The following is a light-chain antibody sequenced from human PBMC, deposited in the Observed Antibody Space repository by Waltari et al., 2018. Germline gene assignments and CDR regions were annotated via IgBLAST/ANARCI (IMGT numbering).Light chain of an antibody. CDR1: NIGRKS. Sequence: SYVLTQAPSVSVAPGKTAKISCGGNNIGRKSVHWYQQKPGQAPILVVFDDSDRPSGIPERFSGSNSGNTATLTIRRAEAGDEADYYCQVWYAIDEPVLFGGGTKLTV. V-gene: IGLV3-21*03. CDR3: QVWYAIDEPVL. J-gene: IGLJ2*01. CDR2: DDS.